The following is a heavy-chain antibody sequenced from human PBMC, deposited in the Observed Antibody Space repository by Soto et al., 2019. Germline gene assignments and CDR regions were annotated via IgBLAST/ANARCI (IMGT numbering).Heavy chain of an antibody. CDR2: ILFDGSNE. V-gene: IGHV3-30-3*01. CDR3: ARGILERDAISTGFDY. CDR1: GFTFSSYA. J-gene: IGHJ4*02. D-gene: IGHD5-18*01. Sequence: VGSLRLSCAASGFTFSSYAVHWVRQAPGKGLEWAALILFDGSNEYYADSVKGRFTISRDNSKNMVDLQMNSLSPDDTAVYFCARGILERDAISTGFDYWGQGTLVTVSS.